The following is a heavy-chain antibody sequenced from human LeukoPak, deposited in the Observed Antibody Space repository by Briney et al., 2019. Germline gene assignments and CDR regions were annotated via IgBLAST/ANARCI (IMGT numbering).Heavy chain of an antibody. CDR2: IRSKAYGGTT. D-gene: IGHD1-26*01. CDR1: GFTFGDYA. V-gene: IGHV3-49*04. Sequence: PGRSLRLSCTASGFTFGDYARSWVRQAPGKGLEWVGFIRSKAYGGTTEYAASVKGRLTISRDDSKSIAYLQMNSLKTEDTAVYYCTRGAVGATTFFDYWGQETLVTVSS. CDR3: TRGAVGATTFFDY. J-gene: IGHJ4*02.